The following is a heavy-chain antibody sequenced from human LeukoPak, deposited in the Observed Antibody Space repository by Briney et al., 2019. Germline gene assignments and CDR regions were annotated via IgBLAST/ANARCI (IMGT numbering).Heavy chain of an antibody. Sequence: GGSLRLSCAASGFSFSSSGINWVRQAPGKGLEWVGRSKSKSDGGTTDYAAPVKGRFSISRDDSKNTLYLQMNSLKTEDTAVYYCTTDLMGGKWIQLFDYWGQGTLVTVSS. V-gene: IGHV3-15*01. J-gene: IGHJ4*02. CDR2: SKSKSDGGTT. CDR3: TTDLMGGKWIQLFDY. CDR1: GFSFSSSG. D-gene: IGHD5-18*01.